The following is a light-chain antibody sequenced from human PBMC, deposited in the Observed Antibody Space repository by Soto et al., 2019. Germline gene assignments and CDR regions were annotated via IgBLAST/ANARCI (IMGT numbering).Light chain of an antibody. CDR3: CSYAGSTTWV. CDR1: SSDVGSYNL. Sequence: QSVLTQPASVPGSPGQSITISCTGTSSDVGSYNLVSWYRQHPGKAPKLMIYEGTKRPSGVSNRFFASKSGNTASLTISGLQAEDEADYYCCSYAGSTTWVFGGGTK. V-gene: IGLV2-23*01. CDR2: EGT. J-gene: IGLJ3*02.